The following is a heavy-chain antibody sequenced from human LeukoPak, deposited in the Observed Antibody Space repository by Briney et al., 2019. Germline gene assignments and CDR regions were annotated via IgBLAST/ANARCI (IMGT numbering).Heavy chain of an antibody. J-gene: IGHJ4*02. CDR3: ARVNTLTGMRFDY. Sequence: PSETLSLTCTVSGGSISSSSYYWGWIRQPPGKGLEWIGSIYYSGSTYYNPSLKSRVTISVDTSKNQFSLKLSSVTAADTAVYYCARVNTLTGMRFDYWGQGTLVTVSS. CDR1: GGSISSSSYY. D-gene: IGHD7-27*01. CDR2: IYYSGST. V-gene: IGHV4-39*07.